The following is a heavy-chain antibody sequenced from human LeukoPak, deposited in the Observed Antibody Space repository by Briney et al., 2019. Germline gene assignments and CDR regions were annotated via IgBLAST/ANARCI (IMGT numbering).Heavy chain of an antibody. CDR3: AKDPVRSSSWLLGFDY. D-gene: IGHD6-13*01. V-gene: IGHV3-23*01. CDR1: GFTFSSYA. Sequence: PGGSLRLSCAASGFTFSSYAMSWVRQAPGKGLEWVSAISGSGGSTYYADSVKGRFTISRDNSKNTLYLQMNSLRAEDTAVYYCAKDPVRSSSWLLGFDYWGQGTLVTVSS. J-gene: IGHJ4*02. CDR2: ISGSGGST.